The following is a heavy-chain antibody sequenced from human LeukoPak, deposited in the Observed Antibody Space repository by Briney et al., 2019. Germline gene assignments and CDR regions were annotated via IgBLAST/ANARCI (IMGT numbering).Heavy chain of an antibody. V-gene: IGHV4-59*01. CDR2: TYYSGYT. CDR3: ARTTMVRGTYYMDV. J-gene: IGHJ6*03. Sequence: SETLSLTCTVSGGSISSYYWSWIRQPPGKGLEWTGYTYYSGYTNYNPSLKSRVTISVDTSKNQFSLKLSSVTAADTAVYYCARTTMVRGTYYMDVWGKGTTVTISS. D-gene: IGHD3-10*01. CDR1: GGSISSYY.